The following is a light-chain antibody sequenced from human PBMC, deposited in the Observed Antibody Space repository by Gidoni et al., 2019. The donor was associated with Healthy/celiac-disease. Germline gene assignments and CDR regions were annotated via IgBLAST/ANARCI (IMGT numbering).Light chain of an antibody. J-gene: IGLJ2*01. Sequence: GYDVHWYQQLPGTAPKLLIYGNSNRHSGVPDRFSGSKSGTSASLAITGLQAEYEADYYCQSYDSSLSVVFGGGTKLTVL. CDR1: GYD. CDR3: QSYDSSLSVV. CDR2: GNS. V-gene: IGLV1-40*01.